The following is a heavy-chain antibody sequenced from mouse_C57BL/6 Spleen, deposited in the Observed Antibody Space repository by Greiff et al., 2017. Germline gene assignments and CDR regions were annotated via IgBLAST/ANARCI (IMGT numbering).Heavy chain of an antibody. D-gene: IGHD2-5*01. CDR1: GFTFSDYY. CDR2: INYDGSST. CDR3: ARGPYYSNSYAMDY. V-gene: IGHV5-16*01. J-gene: IGHJ4*01. Sequence: EVKLMESEGGLVQPGSSMKLSCTASGFTFSDYYMAWVRQVPEKGLEWVANINYDGSSTYYLDSLKSRFIISRDNAKNILYLQMSSLKSEDTATYYCARGPYYSNSYAMDYWGQGTSVTVSS.